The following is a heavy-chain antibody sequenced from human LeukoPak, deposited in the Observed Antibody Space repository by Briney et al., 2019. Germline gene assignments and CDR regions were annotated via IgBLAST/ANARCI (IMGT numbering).Heavy chain of an antibody. CDR3: AREGVLYSSSWYYFDY. V-gene: IGHV3-30*04. Sequence: GGSLRLSCAASGFTFSNYIMHWVRQAPGKGLEWVAVISYDGSNKYYADSVKGRFTISRDNSKNTLYLQMNSLRAEDTAVYYCAREGVLYSSSWYYFDYWGQGTLVTVSS. CDR1: GFTFSNYI. D-gene: IGHD6-13*01. J-gene: IGHJ4*02. CDR2: ISYDGSNK.